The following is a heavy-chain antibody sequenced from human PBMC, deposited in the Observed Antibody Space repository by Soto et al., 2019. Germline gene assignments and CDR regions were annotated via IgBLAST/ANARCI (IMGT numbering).Heavy chain of an antibody. V-gene: IGHV4-59*01. D-gene: IGHD6-13*01. Sequence: PSETLSLTCTVSGGSISSYYWSWIRQPPGKGLEWIGYIYYSGSNNYNPSLKSRVTISVDTSKNQFSLKLSSVTAAETAVYYCARYIADFDSWGQGTMVTV. CDR1: GGSISSYY. J-gene: IGHJ4*02. CDR2: IYYSGSN. CDR3: ARYIADFDS.